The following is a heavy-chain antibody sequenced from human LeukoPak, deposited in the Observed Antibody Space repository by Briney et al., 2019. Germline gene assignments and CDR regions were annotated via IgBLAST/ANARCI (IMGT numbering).Heavy chain of an antibody. CDR3: ARPGVGFDG. Sequence: GGSLRLSCAASGFTFSTYWMHWVRQAPGKGLVWVSRINTDGRTTSYADSVKGRFTISRDNARNTLYLQMDRLRAEDTAVFFCARPGVGFDGWGQGTLVTVSS. V-gene: IGHV3-74*01. CDR2: INTDGRTT. CDR1: GFTFSTYW. J-gene: IGHJ4*02.